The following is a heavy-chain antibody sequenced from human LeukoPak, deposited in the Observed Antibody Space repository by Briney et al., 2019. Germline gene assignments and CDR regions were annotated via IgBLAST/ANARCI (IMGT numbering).Heavy chain of an antibody. CDR1: GVSFSGYY. V-gene: IGHV4-34*01. Sequence: KPSETLSLTCAVYGVSFSGYYWSWIRQPPGKGLEWIGEINHSGSTNYNPSLKSRVTISVDTSKKQFSLKLSSVTAADTAVYYCARAGYCSSTSCSPLPQYGMDVWGQGTTVTVSS. CDR2: INHSGST. D-gene: IGHD2-2*01. J-gene: IGHJ6*02. CDR3: ARAGYCSSTSCSPLPQYGMDV.